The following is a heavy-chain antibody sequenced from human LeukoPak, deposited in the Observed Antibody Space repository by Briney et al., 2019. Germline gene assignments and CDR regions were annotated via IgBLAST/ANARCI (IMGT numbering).Heavy chain of an antibody. CDR1: GYTFTSYD. Sequence: ASVKVSCKASGYTFTSYDINWVRQATGQGREGMGWMNPNSGNTGYAQKFQGRVTITRNTSISTAYMELSSLRSEDTAVYYCARAGVDYYYYYMDVWGKGTTVTVSS. CDR2: MNPNSGNT. CDR3: ARAGVDYYYYYMDV. V-gene: IGHV1-8*03. J-gene: IGHJ6*03. D-gene: IGHD2-8*01.